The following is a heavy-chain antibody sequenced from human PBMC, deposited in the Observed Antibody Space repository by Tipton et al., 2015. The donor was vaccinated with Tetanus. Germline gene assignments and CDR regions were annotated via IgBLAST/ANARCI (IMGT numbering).Heavy chain of an antibody. CDR2: IYNSGST. D-gene: IGHD1-26*01. V-gene: IGHV4-31*03. J-gene: IGHJ4*02. CDR1: GGSISSGGYY. Sequence: LVKPTQTLSLTCTVSGGSISSGGYYWSWIRRHPGKGLEWIGDIYNSGSTYYNPSLKSRVTISVDTSKNQFSLKWNSVTAADTAVYYCARDQARGARGWNYFDYWGQGSLVTVSS. CDR3: ARDQARGARGWNYFDY.